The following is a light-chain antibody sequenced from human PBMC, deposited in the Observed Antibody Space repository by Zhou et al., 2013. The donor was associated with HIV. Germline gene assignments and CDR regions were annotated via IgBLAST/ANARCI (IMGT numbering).Light chain of an antibody. V-gene: IGKV3-20*01. Sequence: EIVLTQSPGTLSLSPGERATLSCRAGQSVSRNYLAWYQQRPGQAPRLLIYVASNRATGIPDRFSGSGSGTDFTLTISRLEPEDFAVYYCQQFGSSITFGQGTRL. CDR3: QQFGSSIT. J-gene: IGKJ5*01. CDR1: QSVSRNY. CDR2: VAS.